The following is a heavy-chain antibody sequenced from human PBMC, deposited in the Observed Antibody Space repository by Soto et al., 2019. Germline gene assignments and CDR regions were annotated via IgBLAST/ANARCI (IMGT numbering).Heavy chain of an antibody. CDR3: ARAPNWNYLEDYFDY. J-gene: IGHJ4*02. CDR2: ISSSSSTI. Sequence: EVQLVESGGGLVQPGGSLRLSCAASGFTFSSYSMNWVRQAPGKGLEWVSYISSSSSTIYYADSVKGRFTISRDNAKNSLYLQMNSLRAEDTAVYYCARAPNWNYLEDYFDYWGQGTLVTVSS. D-gene: IGHD1-7*01. CDR1: GFTFSSYS. V-gene: IGHV3-48*01.